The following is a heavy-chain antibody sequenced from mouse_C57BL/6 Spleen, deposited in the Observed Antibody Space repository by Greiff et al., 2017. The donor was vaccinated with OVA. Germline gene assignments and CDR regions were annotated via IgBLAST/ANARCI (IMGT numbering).Heavy chain of an antibody. CDR2: INPNNGGT. D-gene: IGHD1-1*01. Sequence: VQLQQSGPELVKPGASVKIPCKASGYTFTDYNMDWVKQSHGKSLEWIGDINPNNGGTIYNQKFKGKATLTVDKSSSTAYMELRSLTSEDTAVYYCARSPYYGSSYDWYFEVWGTGTTVTVSS. CDR3: ARSPYYGSSYDWYFEV. V-gene: IGHV1-18*01. J-gene: IGHJ1*03. CDR1: GYTFTDYN.